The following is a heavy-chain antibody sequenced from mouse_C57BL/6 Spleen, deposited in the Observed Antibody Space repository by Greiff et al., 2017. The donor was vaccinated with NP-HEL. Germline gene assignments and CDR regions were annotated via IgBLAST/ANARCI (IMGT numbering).Heavy chain of an antibody. CDR3: AKNYDYDADGSWFAY. J-gene: IGHJ3*01. CDR2: IDPNSGGT. D-gene: IGHD2-4*01. V-gene: IGHV1-72*01. Sequence: QVQLQQPGAELVKPGASVKLSCKASGYTFTSYWMHWVKQRPGRGLEWIGRIDPNSGGTKYNEKFKSKATLTVSKPSSTAYMQLSSLTSEQSAVYYCAKNYDYDADGSWFAYWGQGTLVTVSA. CDR1: GYTFTSYW.